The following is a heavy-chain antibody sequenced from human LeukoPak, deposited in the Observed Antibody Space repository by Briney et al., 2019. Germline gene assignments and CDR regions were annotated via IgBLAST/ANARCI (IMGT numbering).Heavy chain of an antibody. CDR2: IYSGGGT. CDR1: GVTVISNY. Sequence: GGSLRLSCAASGVTVISNYMSWVRQAPGKGREWGSVIYSGGGTYYADSVKGRFTISRDNSKNTLYLQMNNLRVEDTAVYYCARAPREYSSGLAAFDMWGQGTMVTVSS. J-gene: IGHJ3*02. CDR3: ARAPREYSSGLAAFDM. D-gene: IGHD6-19*01. V-gene: IGHV3-53*01.